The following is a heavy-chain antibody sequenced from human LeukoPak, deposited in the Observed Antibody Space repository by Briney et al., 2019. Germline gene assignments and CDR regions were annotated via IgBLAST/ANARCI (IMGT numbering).Heavy chain of an antibody. Sequence: SETLSLTCTVSGGSISSYYWSWIRQPPGKGLEWIGYIYYSGSTNYNPSLKSRVTISVDTSKNQFSLKLSSVTAADTAVYYCARLMDYYDSSGYSVWFDPWGQGTRVTVSS. CDR2: IYYSGST. V-gene: IGHV4-59*08. D-gene: IGHD3-22*01. CDR1: GGSISSYY. CDR3: ARLMDYYDSSGYSVWFDP. J-gene: IGHJ5*02.